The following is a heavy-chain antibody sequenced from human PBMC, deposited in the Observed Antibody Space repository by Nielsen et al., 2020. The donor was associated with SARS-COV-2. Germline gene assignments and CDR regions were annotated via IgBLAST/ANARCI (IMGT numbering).Heavy chain of an antibody. V-gene: IGHV3-53*01. CDR2: IYSGGST. J-gene: IGHJ4*02. Sequence: GESLKISCAASGFTVSSNYMSWVRQAPGKGLEWVSVIYSGGSTYYADSVKGRFTISRDNAKNSLYLQMNSLRAEDTAVYYCARPNYYDSSFDYWGQGTLVTVSS. CDR1: GFTVSSNY. CDR3: ARPNYYDSSFDY. D-gene: IGHD3-22*01.